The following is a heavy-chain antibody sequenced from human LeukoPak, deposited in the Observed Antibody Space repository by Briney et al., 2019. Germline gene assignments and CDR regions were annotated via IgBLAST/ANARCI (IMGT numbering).Heavy chain of an antibody. D-gene: IGHD3-9*01. J-gene: IGHJ5*02. CDR3: AREYYDILTGSKWFDP. CDR2: ISRNGGST. CDR1: GFTFSTYA. V-gene: IGHV3-64*01. Sequence: GGSLRLSCAASGFTFSTYAMHWVRQAPGKGLEYVSGISRNGGSTYYANSVKGRFTISRDNSKNTLYLQLGSLRAEDMAVYYCAREYYDILTGSKWFDPWGQGTKVTVSS.